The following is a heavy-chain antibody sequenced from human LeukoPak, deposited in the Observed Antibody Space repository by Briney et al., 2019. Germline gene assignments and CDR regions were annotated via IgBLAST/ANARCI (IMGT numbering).Heavy chain of an antibody. CDR2: ISSSSSYI. D-gene: IGHD6-19*01. V-gene: IGHV3-21*01. CDR1: GFTFSSYS. CDR3: ARASVAGMAFFDY. Sequence: GGSLRLSCAASGFTFSSYSMNWVRQAPGKGLEWVSSISSSSSYIYYADSVKGRFTISRDNAKNSLYLQMNSLRAEDTAAYYCARASVAGMAFFDYWGQGTLVTVSS. J-gene: IGHJ4*02.